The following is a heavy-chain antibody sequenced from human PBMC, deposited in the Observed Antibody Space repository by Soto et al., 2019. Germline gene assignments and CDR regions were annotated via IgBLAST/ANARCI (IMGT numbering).Heavy chain of an antibody. V-gene: IGHV1-18*01. J-gene: IGHJ4*02. CDR3: ARFNCISSSCYEGYFDY. CDR1: GYTFTTYG. Sequence: QVQLVQSGAEVKKPGASVKVSCKTSGYTFTTYGISWVRQAPGQGLEWMGWISTDIGNTNYAQKVQDRATMTTDTSTSTAYMELRSLRSDDTAVYYCARFNCISSSCYEGYFDYWGQGTLVTVSS. D-gene: IGHD2-2*01. CDR2: ISTDIGNT.